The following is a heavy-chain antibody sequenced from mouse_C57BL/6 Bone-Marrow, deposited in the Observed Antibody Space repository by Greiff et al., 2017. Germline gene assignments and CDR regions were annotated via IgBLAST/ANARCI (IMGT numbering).Heavy chain of an antibody. D-gene: IGHD2-3*01. CDR2: IYPGIGNT. V-gene: IGHV1-76*01. Sequence: SCNASGYTFTAYYINWVKQRPGQGLEWIARIYPGIGNTYYNEKFKVKATLTAEKSSNTAYMKLSSLPSEYSAVDFCASGRCLLLGAMDFWGQGTSVTVSA. CDR3: ASGRCLLLGAMDF. J-gene: IGHJ4*01. CDR1: GYTFTAYY.